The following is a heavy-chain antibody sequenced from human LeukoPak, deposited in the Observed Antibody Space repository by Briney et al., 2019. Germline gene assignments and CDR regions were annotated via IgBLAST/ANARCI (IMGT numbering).Heavy chain of an antibody. CDR1: GFTFSSYG. V-gene: IGHV3-30*02. Sequence: QSGGSLRLSCAASGFTFSSYGMHWVRQAPGKGLEWVAFIRYDGSNKYYADSVKGRFTISRDNSKNTLYLQMNSLRAEDTAVYYCAKDPATPKDRIDYWGQGTLVTVSS. D-gene: IGHD1-14*01. J-gene: IGHJ4*02. CDR2: IRYDGSNK. CDR3: AKDPATPKDRIDY.